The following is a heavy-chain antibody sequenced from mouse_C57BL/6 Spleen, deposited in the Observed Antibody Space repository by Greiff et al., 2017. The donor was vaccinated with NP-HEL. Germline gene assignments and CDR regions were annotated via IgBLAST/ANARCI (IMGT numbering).Heavy chain of an antibody. CDR1: GYTFTSYT. J-gene: IGHJ3*01. CDR2: INPSSGYT. CDR3: ARDYGSSLFAY. D-gene: IGHD1-1*01. V-gene: IGHV1-4*01. Sequence: QVQLQQSGAELARPGASVKMSCKASGYTFTSYTMHWVKQRPGQGLEWIGYINPSSGYTKYNQKFKDKATLTAYKSSSTAYMQLSSLTSEDSAVYYCARDYGSSLFAYWGQGTLVTVSA.